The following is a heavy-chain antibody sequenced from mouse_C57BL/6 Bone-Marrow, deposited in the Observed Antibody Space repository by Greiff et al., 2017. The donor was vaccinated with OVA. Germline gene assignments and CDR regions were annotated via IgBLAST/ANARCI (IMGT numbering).Heavy chain of an antibody. CDR3: ARRGLRPWFAY. CDR2: ILPGSGST. Sequence: QVQLQQSGAELMKPGASVKLSCKATGYTFTGYWIEWVKQRPGHGLEWIGEILPGSGSTNYNEKFKGKATLTADKSSSTAYMQLSSLTSEDSAVYFCARRGLRPWFAYWGQGTLVTVSA. V-gene: IGHV1-9*01. J-gene: IGHJ3*01. D-gene: IGHD2-4*01. CDR1: GYTFTGYW.